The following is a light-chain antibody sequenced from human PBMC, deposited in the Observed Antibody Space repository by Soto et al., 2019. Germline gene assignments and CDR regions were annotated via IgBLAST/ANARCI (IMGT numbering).Light chain of an antibody. CDR1: SSNIGNNY. Sequence: QSVLTQPPSVSAAPGQKVTISCSGFSSNIGNNYVSWYQQVPGTAPKLLIYENNKRPSGIPDRFSGSKSGTSATLDITGLQTGDEADYYCGTWYSSLSAGVFGGGTKVTVL. V-gene: IGLV1-51*01. CDR2: ENN. J-gene: IGLJ2*01. CDR3: GTWYSSLSAGV.